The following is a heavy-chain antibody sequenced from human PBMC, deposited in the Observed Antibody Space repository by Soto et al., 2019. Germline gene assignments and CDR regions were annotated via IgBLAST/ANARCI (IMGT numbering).Heavy chain of an antibody. Sequence: RLLESGGGLVQPGGCLTLSCTACGVTFKIYALCLVRQVRGKGLEWVSGITASASSTYYGDSAQGRFTISRDHSKNTLALQANSLRLEDTAVQYCARRLWFGDSASHFYGTELWSHGTT. CDR1: GVTFKIYA. D-gene: IGHD3-10*01. CDR3: ARRLWFGDSASHFYGTEL. V-gene: IGHV3-23*01. CDR2: ITASASST. J-gene: IGHJ6*02.